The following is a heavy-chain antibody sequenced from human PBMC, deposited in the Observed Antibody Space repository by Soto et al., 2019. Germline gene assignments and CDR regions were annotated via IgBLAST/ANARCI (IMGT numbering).Heavy chain of an antibody. CDR3: ARALPLSVVIVVVPAAGDDYYYGMDV. D-gene: IGHD2-2*01. V-gene: IGHV1-69*01. Sequence: QVPLVQSGAEVKRPGSSVKVSCKASGGTFSSYAISWVRQAPGQGLEWMGGIIPIFGTANYAQKFQGRVTITADEATSTAYMELSSLRSEDTAVYYCARALPLSVVIVVVPAAGDDYYYGMDVWGQGTTVTVSS. CDR1: GGTFSSYA. CDR2: IIPIFGTA. J-gene: IGHJ6*02.